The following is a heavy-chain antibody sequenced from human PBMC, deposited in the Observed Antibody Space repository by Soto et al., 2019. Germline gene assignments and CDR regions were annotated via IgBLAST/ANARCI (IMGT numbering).Heavy chain of an antibody. Sequence: SQTLSLTGDISGDSVSTNSATWNWIRQSPSRGLEWLGRTYYRSKWYNDYAVSVKSRITIDPDTSNNQLAVQLNSVSPDDTAVNYCVILRGNSGLAFGGQGTLVPVS. CDR2: TYYRSKWYN. CDR3: VILRGNSGLAF. CDR1: GDSVSTNSAT. J-gene: IGHJ4*02. D-gene: IGHD3-3*02. V-gene: IGHV6-1*01.